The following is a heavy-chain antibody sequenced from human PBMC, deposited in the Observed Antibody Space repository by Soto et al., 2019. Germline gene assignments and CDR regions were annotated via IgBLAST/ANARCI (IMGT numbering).Heavy chain of an antibody. CDR3: ARGSPITVTGDYYYGMDV. Sequence: GGSLRLPCAASGFTFSSYDMHWVRQATGKGLEWVSAIGTAGDPYYPGSVKGRFTISRENAKNSLYLQMNSLRAGDTAVYYCARGSPITVTGDYYYGMDVWGQGTTVTVSS. J-gene: IGHJ6*02. D-gene: IGHD4-17*01. CDR1: GFTFSSYD. V-gene: IGHV3-13*05. CDR2: IGTAGDP.